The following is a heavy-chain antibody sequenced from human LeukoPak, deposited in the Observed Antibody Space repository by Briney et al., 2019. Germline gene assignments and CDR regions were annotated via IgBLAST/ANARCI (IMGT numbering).Heavy chain of an antibody. J-gene: IGHJ4*02. D-gene: IGHD1-20*01. V-gene: IGHV4-34*01. CDR3: ARGRITGTSPFGY. Sequence: ASETLSLTCAVYGGSFSGYYWSWIRQPPGKGLEWIGEINHSGSTNYNPSLKSRVTIPVDTSKNQFSLKLSSVTAADTAVYYCARGRITGTSPFGYWGQGTLVTVSS. CDR2: INHSGST. CDR1: GGSFSGYY.